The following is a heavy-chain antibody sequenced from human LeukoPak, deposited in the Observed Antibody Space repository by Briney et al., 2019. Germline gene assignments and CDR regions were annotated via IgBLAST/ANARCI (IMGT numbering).Heavy chain of an antibody. V-gene: IGHV3-9*01. J-gene: IGHJ4*02. CDR3: ARGSGYYDSSGYPFDY. CDR2: ISWNSGSI. D-gene: IGHD3-22*01. Sequence: PGGSLRLSCAASGFTFDDYAMHWVRQALGKGLEWVSGISWNSGSIGYADSVKGRFTISRDNAKNSLYLQMNSLRAEDTALYYCARGSGYYDSSGYPFDYWGQGTLVTVSS. CDR1: GFTFDDYA.